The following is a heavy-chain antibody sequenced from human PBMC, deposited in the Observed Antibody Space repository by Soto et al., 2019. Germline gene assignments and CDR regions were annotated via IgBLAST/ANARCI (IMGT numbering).Heavy chain of an antibody. Sequence: QLQLQESGPGLVKPSETLSLTCTVSGGSISDDTYYWGWIRQPPGKGLEWIGSMYYSGTSSYNPSLKSRVAMSVATSKKHLSLRLCSVTAADTAVYYCARLHFPSPNCVPLDPWGQGTLVIVSS. D-gene: IGHD1-1*01. V-gene: IGHV4-39*01. CDR3: ARLHFPSPNCVPLDP. J-gene: IGHJ5*02. CDR2: MYYSGTS. CDR1: GGSISDDTYY.